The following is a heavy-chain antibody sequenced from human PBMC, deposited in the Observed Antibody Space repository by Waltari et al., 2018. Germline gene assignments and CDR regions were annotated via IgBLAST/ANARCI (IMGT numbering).Heavy chain of an antibody. V-gene: IGHV1-2*06. Sequence: QVQLVQSGAEVKKPGASVKVSCKASGYTFTGYYRHWVRQAPGQGLEWMGRINPNSGGTNYAQKFQGRVTMTRDTSISTAYMELSRLRSDDTAVYYCARASIAVARRGFDPWGQGTLVTVSS. D-gene: IGHD6-19*01. J-gene: IGHJ5*02. CDR3: ARASIAVARRGFDP. CDR2: INPNSGGT. CDR1: GYTFTGYY.